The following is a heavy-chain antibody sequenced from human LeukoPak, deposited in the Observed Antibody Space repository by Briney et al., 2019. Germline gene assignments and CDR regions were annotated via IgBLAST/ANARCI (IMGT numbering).Heavy chain of an antibody. CDR3: ARDLWFGELGLYDYYMDV. V-gene: IGHV3-21*01. Sequence: SGGSLRLSCAASGFTFSSYSMNWVRQAPGKGLEWVSSISSSSSYIYYADSVKGRFTISRDNAKNSLYLQMNSLRAEDTAVYYCARDLWFGELGLYDYYMDVWGKGTTVTISS. J-gene: IGHJ6*03. CDR1: GFTFSSYS. CDR2: ISSSSSYI. D-gene: IGHD3-10*01.